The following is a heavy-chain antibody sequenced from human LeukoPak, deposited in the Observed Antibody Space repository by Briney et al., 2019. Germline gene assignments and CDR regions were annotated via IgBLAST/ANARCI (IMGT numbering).Heavy chain of an antibody. D-gene: IGHD3-3*02. CDR1: GYSLSEYG. Sequence: ASVKVSCKASGYSLSEYGTTWVRQAPGQGLEWMGWIDCANGNTYYEQRLQGRVTMTIDTSTNMAYMELRSLRSDDTAMYFCARDKLARDWFDPWGQGTLVTVSS. CDR3: ARDKLARDWFDP. J-gene: IGHJ5*02. V-gene: IGHV1-18*01. CDR2: IDCANGNT.